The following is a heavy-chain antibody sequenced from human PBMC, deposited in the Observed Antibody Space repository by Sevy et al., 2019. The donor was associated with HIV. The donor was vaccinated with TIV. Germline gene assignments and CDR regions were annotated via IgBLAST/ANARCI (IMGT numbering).Heavy chain of an antibody. V-gene: IGHV3-7*01. CDR3: ARDRVYYYGSGSYTYYFDY. CDR2: IKQDGSEK. CDR1: GFTFSSYW. D-gene: IGHD3-10*01. J-gene: IGHJ4*02. Sequence: GGSLSLSCAASGFTFSSYWMSWVRQAPGKGLEWVANIKQDGSEKNYVDSVKGRFTKTRDNAKNSLYLQMNSLRAEDTAVYYCARDRVYYYGSGSYTYYFDYWGQGTLVTVSS.